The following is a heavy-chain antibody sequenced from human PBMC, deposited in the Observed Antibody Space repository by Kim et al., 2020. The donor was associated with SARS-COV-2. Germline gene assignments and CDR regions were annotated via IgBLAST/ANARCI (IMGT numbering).Heavy chain of an antibody. CDR3: ARGGSGYGRFDY. V-gene: IGHV3-30*01. D-gene: IGHD5-12*01. J-gene: IGHJ4*02. Sequence: YADAVKGRVTTSRDNSKNTLDLQMNGLRAEDTAVYYCARGGSGYGRFDYWGQGTLVTVSS.